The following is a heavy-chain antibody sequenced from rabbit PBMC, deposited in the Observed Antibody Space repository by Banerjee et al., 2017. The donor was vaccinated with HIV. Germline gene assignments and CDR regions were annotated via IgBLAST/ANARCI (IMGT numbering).Heavy chain of an antibody. CDR1: GFSFSSSYY. CDR2: IYTSDGST. V-gene: IGHV1S43*01. Sequence: TCTASGFSFSSSYYMCWVRQAPGKGPEWIACIYTSDGSTWYTSWVNGRFTISRSTSLNTVDLKMTSLTAADTATYFCARSYYANYAYALNLWGPGTLVTVS. D-gene: IGHD6-1*01. CDR3: ARSYYANYAYALNL. J-gene: IGHJ4*01.